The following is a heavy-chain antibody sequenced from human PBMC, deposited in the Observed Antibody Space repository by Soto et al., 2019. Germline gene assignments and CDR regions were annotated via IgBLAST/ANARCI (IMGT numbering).Heavy chain of an antibody. D-gene: IGHD3-9*01. CDR2: ISYDGSNK. V-gene: IGHV3-30*03. J-gene: IGHJ4*02. CDR1: GFTFSSYG. CDR3: AGSNYDILTGYQD. Sequence: QVQLVESGGGVVQPGRSLRLSCAASGFTFSSYGMHWVRQAPGKGLEWVAVISYDGSNKYYADSVKGRFTISRDNSKNTLYLQMNSLRAEDTAVYYCAGSNYDILTGYQDWGRGTLVTVSS.